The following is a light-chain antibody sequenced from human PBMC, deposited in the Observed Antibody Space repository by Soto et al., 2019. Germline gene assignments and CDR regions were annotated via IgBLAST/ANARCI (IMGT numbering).Light chain of an antibody. J-gene: IGKJ4*01. CDR3: QQRSNWPFLT. Sequence: EIVLTQSPATLSLSPGERATLSCRASQSVSSYLAWYQQKPGQASRLLIYDASNRATGIPARFSGSGSGTDFNLTISSLEAEDFAVYYCQQRSNWPFLTCGGGTKVEIK. V-gene: IGKV3-11*01. CDR2: DAS. CDR1: QSVSSY.